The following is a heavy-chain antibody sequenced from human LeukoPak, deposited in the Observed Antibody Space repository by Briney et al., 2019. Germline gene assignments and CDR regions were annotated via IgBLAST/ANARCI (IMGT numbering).Heavy chain of an antibody. CDR3: ARDTMITFGGVIATDAFDI. CDR1: GYTFTSYG. CDR2: ISAYNGNT. V-gene: IGHV1-18*01. Sequence: ASVKVSCKASGYTFTSYGISWVRQAPGQGLEWMGWISAYNGNTNYAQKLQGRVTVTTDTSTSTAYMELRSLRSDDTAVYYCARDTMITFGGVIATDAFDIWGQGTMVTVSS. J-gene: IGHJ3*02. D-gene: IGHD3-16*02.